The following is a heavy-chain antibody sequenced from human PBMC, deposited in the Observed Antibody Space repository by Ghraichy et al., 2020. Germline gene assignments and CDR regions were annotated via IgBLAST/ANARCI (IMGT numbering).Heavy chain of an antibody. CDR3: ARMAYYDSSGYYGYLQH. V-gene: IGHV3-74*01. CDR1: GFTFSSYW. J-gene: IGHJ1*01. D-gene: IGHD3-22*01. Sequence: LTCAASGFTFSSYWMNWVRQAPGKGLVWVSRINGDGTNIDYADSVKGRFTISRDNAKNTLYLQMNSLRAEDTAVYYCARMAYYDSSGYYGYLQHWGQGTLVTVSS. CDR2: INGDGTNI.